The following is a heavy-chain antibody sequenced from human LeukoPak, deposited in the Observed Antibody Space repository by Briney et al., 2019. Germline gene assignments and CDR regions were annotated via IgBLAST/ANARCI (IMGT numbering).Heavy chain of an antibody. CDR3: ARGRREWISVPAYNWFDP. Sequence: SETLSLTCAVYGGSLRGNYWSWIRQSPGKGLEWIGEINNSGSTKNNPSLKSRVTISKDTSKNQFTLKLRSVTAADTAVYFCARGRREWISVPAYNWFDPWGQGALVTVS. D-gene: IGHD5-12*01. V-gene: IGHV4-34*01. CDR1: GGSLRGNY. CDR2: INNSGST. J-gene: IGHJ5*02.